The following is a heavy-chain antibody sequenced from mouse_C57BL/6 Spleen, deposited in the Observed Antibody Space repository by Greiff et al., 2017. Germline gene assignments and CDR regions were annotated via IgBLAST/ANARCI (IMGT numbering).Heavy chain of an antibody. CDR2: INPYYGTT. CDR3: ASAYYYGSSPFDY. D-gene: IGHD1-1*01. J-gene: IGHJ2*01. CDR1: GYSFTDYN. Sequence: EVQLQQSGPELVKPGASVKISCKASGYSFTDYNMNWVKQSNGQSLEWIGVINPYYGTTSYNQKFKGKATLTVDQSSSTAYMQLNSLTSEDSAVXYGASAYYYGSSPFDYWGQGTTLTVSS. V-gene: IGHV1-39*01.